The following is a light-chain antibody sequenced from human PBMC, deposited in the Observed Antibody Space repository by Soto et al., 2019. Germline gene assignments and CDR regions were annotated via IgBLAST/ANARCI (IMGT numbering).Light chain of an antibody. V-gene: IGKV3-15*01. CDR3: QHYNDWPPTWT. Sequence: EIVMTQSPATLSVCPGERATLSCRASQSVSSKLAWYQQKPGQAPRVLIHGASTRATGIPARFSGSGSGIEFTLTISSLQSEDFAVYYCQHYNDWPPTWTFGQGTKVDIK. CDR1: QSVSSK. CDR2: GAS. J-gene: IGKJ1*01.